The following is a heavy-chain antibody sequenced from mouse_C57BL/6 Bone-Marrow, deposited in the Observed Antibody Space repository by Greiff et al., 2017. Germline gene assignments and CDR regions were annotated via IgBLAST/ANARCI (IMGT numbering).Heavy chain of an antibody. CDR2: ISSGGSYT. CDR1: GFTFSSYG. V-gene: IGHV5-6*01. J-gene: IGHJ2*01. Sequence: EVMLVESGGDLVKPGGSLKLSCAASGFTFSSYGMSWVRQTPDKRLEWVATISSGGSYTYYPDRVKGRFTISRDNAKNTLYLQMSSLKSEDTAMYYCARLDSSGYFDYWGQGTTLTVSS. D-gene: IGHD3-2*02. CDR3: ARLDSSGYFDY.